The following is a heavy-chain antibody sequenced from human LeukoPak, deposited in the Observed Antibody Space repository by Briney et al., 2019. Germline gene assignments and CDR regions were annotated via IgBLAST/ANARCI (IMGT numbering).Heavy chain of an antibody. CDR2: ISSRSSTI. D-gene: IGHD2-8*02. J-gene: IGHJ4*02. Sequence: GGPLRLSCAASGFTFSSVSMNWVRQAPGKGLEWVSYISSRSSTIYYADSVKGRFTISRDNAKNSLYLQMNSLRDEDTAVYYCARPTNWWGYFDYWGQGSLVTVSS. V-gene: IGHV3-48*02. CDR1: GFTFSSVS. CDR3: ARPTNWWGYFDY.